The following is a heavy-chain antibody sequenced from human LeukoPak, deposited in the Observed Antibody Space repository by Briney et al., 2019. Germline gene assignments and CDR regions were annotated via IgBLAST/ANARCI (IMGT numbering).Heavy chain of an antibody. CDR2: ISYDGSNK. Sequence: GGSLRLSCAASGFTFSSYGMHWVRQAPGKGLEWVAVISYDGSNKYYADSVKGRFTISRDNSKNTLYLQINSLRAEDTAVYYCAKEVAYYYDSSGYFDYWGQGTLVTVSS. J-gene: IGHJ4*02. CDR1: GFTFSSYG. CDR3: AKEVAYYYDSSGYFDY. V-gene: IGHV3-30*18. D-gene: IGHD3-22*01.